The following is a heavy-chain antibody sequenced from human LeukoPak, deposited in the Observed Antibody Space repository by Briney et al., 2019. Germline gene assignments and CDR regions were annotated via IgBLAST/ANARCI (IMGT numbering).Heavy chain of an antibody. J-gene: IGHJ6*03. V-gene: IGHV1-2*06. D-gene: IGHD6-13*01. Sequence: ASVKVSCKASGYTFTGYYMHWVRQAPGQGLEWMGRINPNSGGTNYAQKFQGRVTMTRDTSISTAYMELSRLRSDDTAVYYRRTRNLGYSSSWVGCHYYYYYTDVWGKRTTVTVSS. CDR1: GYTFTGYY. CDR3: RTRNLGYSSSWVGCHYYYYYTDV. CDR2: INPNSGGT.